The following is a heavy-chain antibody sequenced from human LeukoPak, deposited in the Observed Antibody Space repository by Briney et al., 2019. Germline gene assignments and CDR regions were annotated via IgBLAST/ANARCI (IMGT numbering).Heavy chain of an antibody. D-gene: IGHD1-26*01. V-gene: IGHV3-7*01. CDR2: IKQDGSEK. J-gene: IGHJ6*02. CDR1: GFTFSNYW. Sequence: GGSLRLSCAASGFTFSNYWMSWVRQAPGKGLEWVANIKQDGSEKYYVDSVKGRFTISRDNAKNSLYLQMNSLRAEDTAVYYCARDLRGSYYYYYGMDVWGQGTTVTVSS. CDR3: ARDLRGSYYYYYGMDV.